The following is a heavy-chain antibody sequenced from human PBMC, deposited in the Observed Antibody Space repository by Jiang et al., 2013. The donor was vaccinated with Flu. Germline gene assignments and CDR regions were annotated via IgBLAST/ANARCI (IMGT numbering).Heavy chain of an antibody. CDR1: GFTFNNFA. D-gene: IGHD6-13*01. CDR2: ISGDGSWT. J-gene: IGHJ4*02. Sequence: VQLVESGGGVVQRGGSLRLSCAASGFTFNNFAMHWVRQTPGKGLEWVSLISGDGSWTHYGDSLKGRFTISRDNSKNSVYLQMNSLRTEDSALYYCAKDGGSWYGLQWGQGSLVTVSS. V-gene: IGHV3-43*02. CDR3: AKDGGSWYGLQ.